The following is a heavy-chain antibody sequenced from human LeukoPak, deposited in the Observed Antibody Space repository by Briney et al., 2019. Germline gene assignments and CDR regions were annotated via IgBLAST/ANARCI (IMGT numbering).Heavy chain of an antibody. J-gene: IGHJ3*02. D-gene: IGHD5-24*01. CDR3: AGDRDRHGYNYDAFDI. CDR2: INYGGST. Sequence: PSETLSLTCTVSGGSISTYYWSWIRQPPGKGLEWIGYINYGGSTNYNPSLKSRVTISVDTSKNQFSLKLSSVTAADTAVYYCAGDRDRHGYNYDAFDIWGQGTMVTVSS. CDR1: GGSISTYY. V-gene: IGHV4-59*01.